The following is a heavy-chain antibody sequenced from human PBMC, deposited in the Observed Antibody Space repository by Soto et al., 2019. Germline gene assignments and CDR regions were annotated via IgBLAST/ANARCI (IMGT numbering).Heavy chain of an antibody. CDR2: IYYSGST. Sequence: KTSETLSLTCTVSGGSISSGGYYWSWIRQHPGKGLEWIGYIYYSGSTYYNPSLKSRVTISVDTSKNQFSLKLSSVTAADTAVYYCARYSSSWSRRPNWFDPWGQGTLVTVSS. CDR3: ARYSSSWSRRPNWFDP. CDR1: GGSISSGGYY. V-gene: IGHV4-31*03. J-gene: IGHJ5*02. D-gene: IGHD6-13*01.